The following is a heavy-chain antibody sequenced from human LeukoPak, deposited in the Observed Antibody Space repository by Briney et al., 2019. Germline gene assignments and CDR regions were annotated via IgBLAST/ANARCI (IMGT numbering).Heavy chain of an antibody. CDR2: IKSKTDGGTT. Sequence: GGSLRLSCAASGFTFSNAWMSWVRQAPGKGLEWVGRIKSKTDGGTTDYAAPVKGRFAISRDDSKNTLYLQMNNLKTEDTAVYYCTARVVPYYYYGMDVWGKGTTVTVSS. V-gene: IGHV3-15*01. CDR1: GFTFSNAW. J-gene: IGHJ6*04. CDR3: TARVVPYYYYGMDV. D-gene: IGHD3-10*01.